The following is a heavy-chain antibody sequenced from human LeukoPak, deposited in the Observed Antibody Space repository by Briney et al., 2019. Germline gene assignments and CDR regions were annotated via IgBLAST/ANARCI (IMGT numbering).Heavy chain of an antibody. Sequence: GGSLRLSCAASGFSFSPTWMHWVRKPPGQGLVWVARITSDGTSISYAESVKGRFTISRDNAKNTLYLQMNSLRAEDTAVYYCARGYSSGHPFDYWGQGTLVTVSS. J-gene: IGHJ4*02. D-gene: IGHD6-19*01. V-gene: IGHV3-74*03. CDR1: GFSFSPTW. CDR2: ITSDGTSI. CDR3: ARGYSSGHPFDY.